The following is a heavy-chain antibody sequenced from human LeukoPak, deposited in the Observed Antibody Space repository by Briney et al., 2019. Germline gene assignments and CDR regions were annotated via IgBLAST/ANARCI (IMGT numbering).Heavy chain of an antibody. CDR2: ISAYNGNT. Sequence: ASVKVSCKASVYTFTSYGISWVRQAPGQGLEWMGWISAYNGNTNYAQNLQGRLTMTTDTSTSTAHMELRSLRSDDTAVYYCARDGQFGRAPRYWGQGTLVTVSS. J-gene: IGHJ4*02. V-gene: IGHV1-18*01. CDR1: VYTFTSYG. D-gene: IGHD3-16*01. CDR3: ARDGQFGRAPRY.